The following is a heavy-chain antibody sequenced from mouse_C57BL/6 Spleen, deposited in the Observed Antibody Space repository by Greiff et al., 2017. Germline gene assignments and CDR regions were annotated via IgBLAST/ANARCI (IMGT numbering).Heavy chain of an antibody. CDR1: GYAFSSSW. Sequence: QVQLQQSGPELVKPGASVKISCKASGYAFSSSWLNWVKQRPGKGLEWIGRIYPGDGDTNYNGKFKGKATLTADKSSSTAYMQLSSLTSEDSAVYIGAKNDGSSYLFDYWGQGTTRTVSS. V-gene: IGHV1-82*01. CDR2: IYPGDGDT. D-gene: IGHD1-1*01. J-gene: IGHJ2*01. CDR3: AKNDGSSYLFDY.